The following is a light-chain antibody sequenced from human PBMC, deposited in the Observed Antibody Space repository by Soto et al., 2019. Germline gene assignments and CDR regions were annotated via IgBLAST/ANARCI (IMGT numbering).Light chain of an antibody. Sequence: EIVMTQSPATLSVSPGERATLSCRASQSVSSNLAWYQQTPGQAPRLLIYGPSTRATGIPARFSGSGSGTEFTLTVSSLQSEDFAVYYCQQYNNWPPMYTFGQGTKLEIK. CDR3: QQYNNWPPMYT. CDR2: GPS. V-gene: IGKV3-15*01. CDR1: QSVSSN. J-gene: IGKJ2*01.